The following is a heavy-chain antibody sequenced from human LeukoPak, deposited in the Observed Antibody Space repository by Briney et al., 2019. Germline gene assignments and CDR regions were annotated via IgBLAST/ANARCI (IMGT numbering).Heavy chain of an antibody. CDR1: GYTFTGYY. J-gene: IGHJ3*02. CDR3: AREGSTYYYDSPPVAFDI. CDR2: INPNSGGT. D-gene: IGHD3-22*01. V-gene: IGHV1-2*02. Sequence: ASVKVSCKASGYTFTGYYMHWVRQAPGQGLEWMGWINPNSGGTNYAQKFQGRVTMTRDTSISTAYMELSRLRSDDTAVYYCAREGSTYYYDSPPVAFDIWGQGTMVTVSS.